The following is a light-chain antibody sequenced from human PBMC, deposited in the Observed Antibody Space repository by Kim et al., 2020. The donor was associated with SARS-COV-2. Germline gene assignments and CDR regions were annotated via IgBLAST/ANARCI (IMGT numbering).Light chain of an antibody. CDR1: QSINYY. J-gene: IGKJ1*01. CDR2: AST. Sequence: AFVQDRVIITCRASQSINYYLSWYQHKPGEAPELLISASTTLQSGVPSRFSGSGYGTDFNLTIDRLQPEDSGTFFCQQTFSTPPTFGQGTKVDIK. CDR3: QQTFSTPPT. V-gene: IGKV1-39*01.